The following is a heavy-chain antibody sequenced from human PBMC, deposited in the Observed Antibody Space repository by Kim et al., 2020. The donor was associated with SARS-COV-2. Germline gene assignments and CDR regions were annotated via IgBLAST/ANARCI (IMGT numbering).Heavy chain of an antibody. CDR3: ARDSFAYYYDSSGYYSLIPFDY. V-gene: IGHV7-4-1*02. Sequence: ASVKVSCKASGYTFTSYAMNWVRQAPGQGLEWMGWINTNTGNPTYAQGFTGRFVFSLDTSVSTAYLQISSLKAEDTAVYYCARDSFAYYYDSSGYYSLIPFDYWGQGTLVTVSS. CDR1: GYTFTSYA. D-gene: IGHD3-22*01. J-gene: IGHJ4*02. CDR2: INTNTGNP.